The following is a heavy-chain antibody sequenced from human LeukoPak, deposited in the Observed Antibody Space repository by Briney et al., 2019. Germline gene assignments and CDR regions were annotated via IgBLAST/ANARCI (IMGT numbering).Heavy chain of an antibody. CDR1: GFTFTSYE. J-gene: IGHJ4*02. CDR3: ARATSFDY. CDR2: ITISGSTI. Sequence: PGGSLRLSCAASGFTFTSYEMNWVRQAPGKGLEWVSYITISGSTIYYADSVKGRFTISRDNAKNSLYLQMNSLRAEDTAVYYCARATSFDYWGQGTQVTVSS. V-gene: IGHV3-48*03.